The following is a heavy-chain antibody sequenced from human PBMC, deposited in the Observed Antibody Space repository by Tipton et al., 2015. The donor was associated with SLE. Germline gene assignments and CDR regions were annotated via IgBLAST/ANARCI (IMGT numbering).Heavy chain of an antibody. CDR2: IYYSGST. CDR1: GGSFSSGDYY. CDR3: ARAGDSRDFDGFDI. J-gene: IGHJ3*02. V-gene: IGHV4-30-4*01. Sequence: LRLSCTVSGGSFSSGDYYWNWIRQPPGKGLEWIGFIYYSGSTYYNPSLKSRVTISVDTSKNQFSLKLSSVTAADTAVYYCARAGDSRDFDGFDIWGQGTMVTVSS. D-gene: IGHD6-13*01.